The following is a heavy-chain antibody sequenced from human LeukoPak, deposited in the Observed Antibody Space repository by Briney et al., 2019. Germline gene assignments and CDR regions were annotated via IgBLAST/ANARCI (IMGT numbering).Heavy chain of an antibody. V-gene: IGHV4-34*01. CDR3: ANGVSSSWFFDY. CDR1: GGSFSGYY. Sequence: SETLSLTCAVYGGSFSGYYWSWIRQPPGKGLEWIGEINHSGSTNYNPSLKGRVTISVDTSKNQFSLKLSSVTAADTAAYYCANGVSSSWFFDYWGQGTLVTVSS. J-gene: IGHJ4*02. CDR2: INHSGST. D-gene: IGHD6-13*01.